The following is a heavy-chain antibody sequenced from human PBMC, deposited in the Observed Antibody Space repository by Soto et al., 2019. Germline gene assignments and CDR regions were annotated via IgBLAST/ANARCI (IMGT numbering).Heavy chain of an antibody. Sequence: ASVKVSCKASGYTFTSYGISWVRQAPGQGLEWMGWISAYNGNTNYAQKLQGRVTMTTDTSTSTAYMELRSLRSDDTAVYYCARDGHSSSWYWKSYYYGMDVWGQGTTVTVS. D-gene: IGHD6-13*01. CDR2: ISAYNGNT. J-gene: IGHJ6*02. V-gene: IGHV1-18*01. CDR1: GYTFTSYG. CDR3: ARDGHSSSWYWKSYYYGMDV.